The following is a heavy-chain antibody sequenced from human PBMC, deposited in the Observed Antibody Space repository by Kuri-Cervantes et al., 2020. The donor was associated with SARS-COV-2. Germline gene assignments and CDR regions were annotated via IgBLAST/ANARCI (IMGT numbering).Heavy chain of an antibody. CDR2: IYYSGST. V-gene: IGHV4-61*01. CDR3: ARDSGRLRFSGQAPFYFDY. CDR1: GGSVSSGSYY. Sequence: GSLRLSCTVSGGSVSSGSYYWSWIRQPPGKGLEWIGYIYYSGSTNYNPSLKSRVTISVDTSKNQFSLKLSSVTAADTAVYYCARDSGRLRFSGQAPFYFDYWGQGTLVTVSS. D-gene: IGHD3-3*01. J-gene: IGHJ4*02.